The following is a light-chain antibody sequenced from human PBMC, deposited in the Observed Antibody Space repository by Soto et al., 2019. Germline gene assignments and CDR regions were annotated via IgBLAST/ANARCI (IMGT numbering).Light chain of an antibody. CDR2: KAS. V-gene: IGKV1-5*03. CDR3: QQYNSYSRT. Sequence: IQMTQSPSTLSATIGDRVTITCRASQSISSWLAWYQQKPGKAPKLLIYKASSLESGVPSRFSGSGSGTEFTLTISSLQPDDFATYYCQQYNSYSRTFGQGTMVDI. CDR1: QSISSW. J-gene: IGKJ1*01.